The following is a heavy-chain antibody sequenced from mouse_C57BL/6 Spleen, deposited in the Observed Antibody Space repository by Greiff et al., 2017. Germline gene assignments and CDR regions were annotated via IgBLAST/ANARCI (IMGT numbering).Heavy chain of an antibody. CDR2: IDPENGDT. V-gene: IGHV14-4*01. Sequence: EVQGVESGAELVRPGASVKLSCTASGFNINDDYMHWVKQRPEQGLEWIGWIDPENGDTEYASKFQGKATITADTSSNTAYLQSSNLAAADASVYYCTTWGYDYYGFAYWGQGTLVTVSA. D-gene: IGHD2-4*01. J-gene: IGHJ3*01. CDR3: TTWGYDYYGFAY. CDR1: GFNINDDY.